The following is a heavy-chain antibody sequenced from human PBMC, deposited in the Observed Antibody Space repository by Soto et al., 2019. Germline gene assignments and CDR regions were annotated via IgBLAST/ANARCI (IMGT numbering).Heavy chain of an antibody. CDR1: GYTFTSYG. D-gene: IGHD6-13*01. V-gene: IGHV1-18*01. Sequence: ASVKVSCKAPGYTFTSYGISWVRQAPGHGLEWMGWISAYNGNTNYAQKLQGRVTMTTDTSTSTAYMELRSLRSDDTAVYYCARARSSWYSEYFQHWGQGTLVTVSS. J-gene: IGHJ1*01. CDR3: ARARSSWYSEYFQH. CDR2: ISAYNGNT.